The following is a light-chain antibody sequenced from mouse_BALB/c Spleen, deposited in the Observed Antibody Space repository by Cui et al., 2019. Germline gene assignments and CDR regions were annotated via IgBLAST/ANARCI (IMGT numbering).Light chain of an antibody. CDR2: YAS. CDR3: QQSNSWPYT. Sequence: DILLTQSPAILSVSPGERVSFSCRASQSIGTSIHWYQQRTNGSPRLLIKYASESISGIPSRFSGSGSGTDITLSINSVESEDIADYYCQQSNSWPYTFGGGTKLEIK. J-gene: IGKJ2*01. V-gene: IGKV5-48*01. CDR1: QSIGTS.